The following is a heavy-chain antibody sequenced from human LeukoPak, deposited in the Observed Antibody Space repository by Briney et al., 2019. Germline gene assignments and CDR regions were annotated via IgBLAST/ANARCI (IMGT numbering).Heavy chain of an antibody. J-gene: IGHJ4*03. V-gene: IGHV4-59*01. CDR3: ARGSRVYDRSGFHTWHDY. CDR2: IYSTGDT. CDR1: GASINNYY. Sequence: KASETLSLTCTVSGASINNYYWSWVRQLPLKGLEWIGYIYSTGDTSYNTSLESRVSISMDTSKNHFSLEITSVTAADTAVYYCARGSRVYDRSGFHTWHDYWGHGTLVTVSS. D-gene: IGHD3-22*01.